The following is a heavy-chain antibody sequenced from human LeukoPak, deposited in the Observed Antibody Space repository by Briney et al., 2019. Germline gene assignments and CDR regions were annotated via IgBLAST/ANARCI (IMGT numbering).Heavy chain of an antibody. D-gene: IGHD1-1*01. CDR1: GGSISSSSYY. V-gene: IGHV4-39*07. CDR2: IYSGGSS. J-gene: IGHJ6*02. Sequence: ETLSLTCTVSGGSISSSSYYWGWIRQPPGKELEWIGSIYSGGSSYYNPSLKSRVTISVDTSNNQFSLKVNSVTAADTAVYYCARDAGHQLSRRNYYAMDVWGQGTTVTVSS. CDR3: ARDAGHQLSRRNYYAMDV.